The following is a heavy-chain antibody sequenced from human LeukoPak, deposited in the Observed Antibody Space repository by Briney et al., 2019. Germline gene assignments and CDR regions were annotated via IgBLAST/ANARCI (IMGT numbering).Heavy chain of an antibody. D-gene: IGHD3-10*01. V-gene: IGHV4-4*07. CDR2: IYTSGTT. CDR1: GGSISSYY. J-gene: IGHJ5*02. Sequence: SETLSLTCTVSGGSISSYYWSWMRQPAGKGLEWIGRIYTSGTTTYNPSLKSRVTMSVDTSKNQFSLKLSSVTAADTAVYYCARDSGTTGEVKFDPWGQGTLVTVSS. CDR3: ARDSGTTGEVKFDP.